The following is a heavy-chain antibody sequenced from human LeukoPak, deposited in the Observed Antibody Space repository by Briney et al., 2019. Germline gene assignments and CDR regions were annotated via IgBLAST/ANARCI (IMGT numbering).Heavy chain of an antibody. Sequence: PSETLSLTCTVSGGSISSYYWSWIRQPPGKGLEWIGYIYYSGSTNYNPSLKSRVTISVDTSKNQFSLKLSSVTAADTAVYYCARVPNSSGWRSYSWLDPWGQGTLVTVSS. V-gene: IGHV4-59*01. CDR3: ARVPNSSGWRSYSWLDP. J-gene: IGHJ5*02. D-gene: IGHD6-19*01. CDR1: GGSISSYY. CDR2: IYYSGST.